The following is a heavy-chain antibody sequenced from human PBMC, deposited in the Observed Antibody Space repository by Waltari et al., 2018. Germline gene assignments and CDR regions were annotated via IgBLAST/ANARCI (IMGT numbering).Heavy chain of an antibody. CDR3: ARGQWLGPEAFDI. V-gene: IGHV3-13*01. CDR2: IGTAGDT. J-gene: IGHJ3*02. Sequence: EVQLVESGGGLVQPGGSLRLSCAASGFTFSSYDMHWVRQATGKGLEWVSAIGTAGDTYYPGSVKGRFTISRENAKNSLYLQMNSLRAGDTAVYYCARGQWLGPEAFDIWGQGTMVTVSS. D-gene: IGHD6-19*01. CDR1: GFTFSSYD.